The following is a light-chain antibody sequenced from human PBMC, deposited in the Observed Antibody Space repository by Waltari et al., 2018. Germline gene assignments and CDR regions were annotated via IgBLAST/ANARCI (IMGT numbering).Light chain of an antibody. CDR2: GND. CDR3: GTWDNTLSAV. V-gene: IGLV1-51*02. J-gene: IGLJ2*01. Sequence: SVLTQPPSVSAAPGQKVTLSCSGSASNIGNSYVSWYQQFPGAAPKVLIYGNDKRTTGIPDRFSGSKSGTSATLDITGLQTGDEADYYCGTWDNTLSAVFGGGTKVTVL. CDR1: ASNIGNSY.